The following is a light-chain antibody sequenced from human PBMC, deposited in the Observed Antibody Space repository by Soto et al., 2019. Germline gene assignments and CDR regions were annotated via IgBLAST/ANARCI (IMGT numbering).Light chain of an antibody. V-gene: IGLV2-14*01. CDR2: EVS. Sequence: QSVLTQPASVSGSPGQSITISCSGTSSDVGGYNYVSWYQQLPGRAPKLMIYEVSYRPSGVSNRFSGSKSGNTASLTISGLQAEDEADYYCSSYRFNTLHVFGTGTKLTVL. CDR3: SSYRFNTLHV. J-gene: IGLJ1*01. CDR1: SSDVGGYNY.